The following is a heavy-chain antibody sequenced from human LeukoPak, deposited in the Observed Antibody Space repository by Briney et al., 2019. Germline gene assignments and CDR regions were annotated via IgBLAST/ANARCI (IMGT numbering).Heavy chain of an antibody. Sequence: PGRSLRLSCAASGFTFSSYGMHWVRQAPGKGLEWVAVIWYDGSNKYYADSVKGRFTISRDNVKNTLYLQMNSLRAEDTAVYYCTRDLLTYYDAFDYWGQGTLVTVSS. CDR2: IWYDGSNK. D-gene: IGHD3-3*01. CDR1: GFTFSSYG. J-gene: IGHJ4*02. CDR3: TRDLLTYYDAFDY. V-gene: IGHV3-33*01.